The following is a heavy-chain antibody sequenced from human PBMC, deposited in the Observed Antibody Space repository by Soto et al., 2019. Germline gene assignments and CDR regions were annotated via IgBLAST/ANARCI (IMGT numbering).Heavy chain of an antibody. CDR3: AKSEPYGSGSYYFDY. V-gene: IGHV3-23*01. CDR2: ISGGGGAT. J-gene: IGHJ4*02. CDR1: GFTFSRNA. Sequence: EVQLLESGGGLVQPGGSLRLSCAASGFTFSRNAMSWVRQAPGKGLEWVSGISGGGGATYYADSVKGRFTISRDNSKNTLYLQMNSVRAEDTAIYYCAKSEPYGSGSYYFDYWGQGTLVTVSS. D-gene: IGHD1-26*01.